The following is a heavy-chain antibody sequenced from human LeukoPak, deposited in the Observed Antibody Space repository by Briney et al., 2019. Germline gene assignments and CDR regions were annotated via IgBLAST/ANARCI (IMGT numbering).Heavy chain of an antibody. CDR3: AKKGDIVVVPAALIDY. V-gene: IGHV3-23*01. J-gene: IGHJ4*02. Sequence: PGGSLRLSCAASGFTFSSYAMSWVRQAPGKGLEWVSAISGSGGSTYYADSVKGRFTISRDNSKNTLYLQMNSLRAGDTAVYYCAKKGDIVVVPAALIDYWGQGTLVTVSS. CDR2: ISGSGGST. D-gene: IGHD2-2*01. CDR1: GFTFSSYA.